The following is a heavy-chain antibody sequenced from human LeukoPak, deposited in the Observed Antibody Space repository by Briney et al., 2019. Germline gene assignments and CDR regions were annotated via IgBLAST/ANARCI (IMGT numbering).Heavy chain of an antibody. D-gene: IGHD1-7*01. CDR3: ARDVYLELRYYYYGMDV. J-gene: IGHJ6*02. CDR1: GFTFSSYG. Sequence: GRSLRLSCAASGFTFSSYGMHWVRQAPGKGLEWVAVISYDGSNKYYADSVKGRFTISRDNSKNTLYLQMNSLRAEDTAVYYCARDVYLELRYYYYGMDVWGQGTTVTVSS. V-gene: IGHV3-30*03. CDR2: ISYDGSNK.